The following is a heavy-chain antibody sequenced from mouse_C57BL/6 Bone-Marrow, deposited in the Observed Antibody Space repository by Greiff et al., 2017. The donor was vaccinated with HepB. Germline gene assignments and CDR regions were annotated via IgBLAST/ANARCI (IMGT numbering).Heavy chain of an antibody. J-gene: IGHJ3*01. CDR3: ASENYYGSSFAY. Sequence: QVQLKESGAELVRPGTSVKVSCKASGYAFTNYLIEWVKQRPGQGLEWIGVINPGSGGTNYNEKFKGKATLTADKYSSTAYMQLSSLTSEDSAVYFCASENYYGSSFAYWGQGTLVTVSA. CDR2: INPGSGGT. D-gene: IGHD1-1*01. V-gene: IGHV1-54*01. CDR1: GYAFTNYL.